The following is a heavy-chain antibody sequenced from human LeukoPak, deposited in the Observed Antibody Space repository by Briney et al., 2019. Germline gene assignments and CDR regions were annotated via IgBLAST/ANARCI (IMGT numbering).Heavy chain of an antibody. Sequence: PGGSLRLSCAASGFTFRSYAMHWVRQAPGKGLEWVAVISYGGSNKYYADSVKGRFTISRDNSKNTLYLQMNSLRAEDTAVYYCASKGGYSSSFTNYWGQGTLVTVSS. D-gene: IGHD6-6*01. J-gene: IGHJ4*02. V-gene: IGHV3-30*01. CDR2: ISYGGSNK. CDR3: ASKGGYSSSFTNY. CDR1: GFTFRSYA.